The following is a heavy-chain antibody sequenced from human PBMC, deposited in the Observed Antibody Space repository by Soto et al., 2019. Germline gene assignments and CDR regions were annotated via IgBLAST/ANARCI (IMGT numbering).Heavy chain of an antibody. CDR3: ARCRVVAATPYDY. D-gene: IGHD2-15*01. V-gene: IGHV4-34*01. CDR2: INHSGST. J-gene: IGHJ4*02. Sequence: QVQLQQWGAGLLKPSETLSLTCAVYGGSFSGYYWSWIRQPPGKGLEWIGEINHSGSTNYNPSLKSRVTISVDTSKNQFSLKLRSVTAGDTAVYYCARCRVVAATPYDYWGQGTLVTVSS. CDR1: GGSFSGYY.